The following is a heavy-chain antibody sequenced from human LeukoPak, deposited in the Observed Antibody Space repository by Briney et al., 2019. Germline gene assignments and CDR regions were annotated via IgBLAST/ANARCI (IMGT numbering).Heavy chain of an antibody. CDR3: AREYSSSSGSVSDY. CDR2: ISSSSSTI. D-gene: IGHD6-6*01. Sequence: GGSLRLPCAASGFTFSSYNMNWVRQAPGKGLEWVSYISSSSSTIYYADSVKGRFTISRDNAKSSLYLQMNSLRGEDTAVYYCAREYSSSSGSVSDYWGQGTLVTVSS. CDR1: GFTFSSYN. J-gene: IGHJ4*02. V-gene: IGHV3-48*01.